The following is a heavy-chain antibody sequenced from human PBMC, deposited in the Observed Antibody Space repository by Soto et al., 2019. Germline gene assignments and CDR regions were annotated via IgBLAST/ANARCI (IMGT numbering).Heavy chain of an antibody. V-gene: IGHV3-23*01. CDR1: GFTFSSYA. CDR2: ISGRGYAT. J-gene: IGHJ6*02. D-gene: IGHD4-17*01. CDR3: AKEETVLVNYYYYYGMDV. Sequence: EVQLLESGGGLVQPGGSLRLSCAASGFTFSSYAMSWVRQAPGMGLEWVSVISGRGYATYYADSAKGRFTVSRDNSNNTVYLQMSSLRAEDTAVYYCAKEETVLVNYYYYYGMDVWGQGTTVTVSS.